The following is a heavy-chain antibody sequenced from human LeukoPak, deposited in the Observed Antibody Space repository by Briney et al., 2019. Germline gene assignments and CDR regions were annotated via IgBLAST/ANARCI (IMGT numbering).Heavy chain of an antibody. J-gene: IGHJ5*02. Sequence: PGGSLRLSCAASGFTFSNAWINWVRQAPGKGLEWVGRIKSKTDGGTTDYAAPVKGRFTISRDDSKNTLYLQMNSLKTEDTAVYFRTTLYGDDNWFDPWGQGTLVTVSS. V-gene: IGHV3-15*07. CDR2: IKSKTDGGTT. CDR3: TTLYGDDNWFDP. CDR1: GFTFSNAW. D-gene: IGHD2-21*02.